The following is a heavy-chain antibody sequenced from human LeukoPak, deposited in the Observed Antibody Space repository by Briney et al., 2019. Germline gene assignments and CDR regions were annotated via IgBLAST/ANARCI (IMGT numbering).Heavy chain of an antibody. CDR2: IYYSGST. D-gene: IGHD6-19*01. CDR1: GGSISSYY. V-gene: IGHV4-59*12. CDR3: AREGPGYSSGWYTAY. J-gene: IGHJ4*02. Sequence: PSETLSLTCTVSGGSISSYYWSWIRQPPGKGLEWIGYIYYSGSTNYNPSLKSRVTISVDTSKNQFSLKLSSVTAADTAVYYCAREGPGYSSGWYTAYWGQGTLVTVSS.